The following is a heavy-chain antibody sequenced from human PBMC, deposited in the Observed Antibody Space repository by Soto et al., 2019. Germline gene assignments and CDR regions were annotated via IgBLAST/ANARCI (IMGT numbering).Heavy chain of an antibody. Sequence: QLVQSGAVVKKPGASMKVSCQASGYSFDSFGISWVRQAPGQGLEWMGRVNAHNHITKYAQKFQDRVTITRDTSTSTDYLEVRSLRSDDTAVYYCARDLRVGANSDACDVWGQGTMVTVSS. CDR2: VNAHNHIT. CDR3: ARDLRVGANSDACDV. J-gene: IGHJ3*01. V-gene: IGHV1-18*01. D-gene: IGHD1-26*01. CDR1: GYSFDSFG.